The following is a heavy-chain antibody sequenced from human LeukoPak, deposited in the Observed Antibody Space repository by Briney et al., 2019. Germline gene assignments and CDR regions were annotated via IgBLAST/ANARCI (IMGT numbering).Heavy chain of an antibody. CDR2: IIPVFDSA. Sequence: TSVKVSCKASGGTFSSYAISWVRQAPGQALEWMGGIIPVFDSANYAQKFQGRDTITADESTSTAYMELSSLRPEDTAVYYCARVGYCSGGSCPRRNYYYYYMDVWGKGTTVTISS. J-gene: IGHJ6*03. CDR3: ARVGYCSGGSCPRRNYYYYYMDV. V-gene: IGHV1-69*01. CDR1: GGTFSSYA. D-gene: IGHD2-15*01.